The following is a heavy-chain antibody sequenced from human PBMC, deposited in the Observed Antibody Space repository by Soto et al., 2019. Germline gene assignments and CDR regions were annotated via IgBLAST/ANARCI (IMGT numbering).Heavy chain of an antibody. CDR1: GYTFTSYD. CDR2: MNPNRGNT. Sequence: QVQLVQSGAEVKKPGASVTVSCKASGYTFTSYDINWVRQATGQGREWMGWMNPNRGNTGYAQKFQGRVNITRNTSISTAYVELSSLRSEDTAVYYCAYCSGGSCYSRAFDYWGQGALVTVSS. CDR3: AYCSGGSCYSRAFDY. J-gene: IGHJ4*02. V-gene: IGHV1-8*01. D-gene: IGHD2-15*01.